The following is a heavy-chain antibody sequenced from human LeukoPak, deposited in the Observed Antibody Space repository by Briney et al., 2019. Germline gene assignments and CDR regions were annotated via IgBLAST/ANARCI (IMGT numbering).Heavy chain of an antibody. CDR1: GYSISSGYY. D-gene: IGHD3-16*01. V-gene: IGHV4-38-2*02. CDR2: IYHSGYT. J-gene: IGHJ4*02. Sequence: PSETLSLTCNVSGYSISSGYYWAWIRQAPGKGLEWIGSIYHSGYTHYNPSLKGRVTISVDTSKIDFSLKLSSVAAADTAIYYCARDMNPTHYFDYWGQGTLVTVSS. CDR3: ARDMNPTHYFDY.